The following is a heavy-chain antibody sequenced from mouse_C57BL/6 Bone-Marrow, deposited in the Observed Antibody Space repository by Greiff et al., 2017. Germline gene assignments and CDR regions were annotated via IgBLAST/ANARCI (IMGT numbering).Heavy chain of an antibody. CDR3: TKACYSNDPYAMDD. D-gene: IGHD2-5*01. CDR2: IDPENGDT. Sequence: VQLQQSGAELVRPGASVKLSCTASGFNIKDDYMHWVKQRPEQGLEWIGWIDPENGDTEYASKFQGKATITADTSSNTAYLQLSSLTSEDTAVSYCTKACYSNDPYAMDDWGRGTSVTVSS. CDR1: GFNIKDDY. V-gene: IGHV14-4*01. J-gene: IGHJ4*01.